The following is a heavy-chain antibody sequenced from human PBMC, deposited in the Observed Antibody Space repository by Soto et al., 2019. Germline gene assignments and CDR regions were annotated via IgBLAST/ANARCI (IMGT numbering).Heavy chain of an antibody. V-gene: IGHV3-9*01. CDR2: ISWNSGSI. Sequence: EVQLVESGGGLVQPGRSLRLSCAASGFTFDDYAMHWVRQAPGKGLEWVSGISWNSGSIGYADSVKGRFTISRDNAKNSLYLQMNSLRAEDTALYYCVRFLEWSGVLDYWGQGTLVTVSS. CDR1: GFTFDDYA. D-gene: IGHD3-3*01. CDR3: VRFLEWSGVLDY. J-gene: IGHJ4*02.